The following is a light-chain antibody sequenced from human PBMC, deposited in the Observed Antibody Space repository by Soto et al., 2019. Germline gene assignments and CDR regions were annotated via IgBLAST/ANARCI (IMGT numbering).Light chain of an antibody. V-gene: IGKV3-20*01. Sequence: EIVLTQSPGTLSLSPGERATLSCRASQSVSSSSLAWYQQRPGRAPRLLTFGASYRATGIPDRFSGSGSGTDFTLTISRLEPEDFAVYYCQQYSSSPPEFTFGPGTKVD. CDR2: GAS. CDR3: QQYSSSPPEFT. J-gene: IGKJ3*01. CDR1: QSVSSSS.